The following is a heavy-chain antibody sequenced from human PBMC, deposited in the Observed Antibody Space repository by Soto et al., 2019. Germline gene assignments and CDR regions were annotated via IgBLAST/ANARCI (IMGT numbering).Heavy chain of an antibody. CDR3: ADAHLDYYDSSGYYSYNWFDP. CDR2: IIPIFGTA. Sequence: GASVKVSCKASGGTFSSYAISWVRQAPGQGLEWMGGIIPIFGTANYAQKFQGRVTITADESTSTAYMELNSLRSEDTAVYYCADAHLDYYDSSGYYSYNWFDPWGQGTLV. CDR1: GGTFSSYA. V-gene: IGHV1-69*13. J-gene: IGHJ5*02. D-gene: IGHD3-22*01.